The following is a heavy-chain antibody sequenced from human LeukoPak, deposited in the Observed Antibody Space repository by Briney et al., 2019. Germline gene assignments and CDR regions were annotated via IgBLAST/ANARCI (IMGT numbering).Heavy chain of an antibody. CDR3: ARSTRNRGILTGYFRLQYHNWFDP. D-gene: IGHD3-9*01. J-gene: IGHJ5*02. V-gene: IGHV4-39*07. Sequence: SETLSLTCSVSGGSISSSSSYWGWIRQPPGKGLEWIGSIYYSGSSFDNPALKSRVTISVDTSKNQFSLKLSSVTAADTAVYYCARSTRNRGILTGYFRLQYHNWFDPWGQGTLVTVSS. CDR1: GGSISSSSSY. CDR2: IYYSGSS.